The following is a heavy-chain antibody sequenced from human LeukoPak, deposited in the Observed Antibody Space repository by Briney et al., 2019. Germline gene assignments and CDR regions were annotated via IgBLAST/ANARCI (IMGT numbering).Heavy chain of an antibody. CDR2: ISSSSSYI. J-gene: IGHJ4*02. D-gene: IGHD2-15*01. CDR1: GLTFSNYS. V-gene: IGHV3-21*06. CDR3: ARDSICSGGSCPIGY. Sequence: GGSLRLSCAASGLTFSNYSMNWVRQAPGKGLEWVSFISSSSSYIYYADSVKGRFTISRDNAKNSLYLQMNSLRAEDTAVYYCARDSICSGGSCPIGYWGQGTLVTVSS.